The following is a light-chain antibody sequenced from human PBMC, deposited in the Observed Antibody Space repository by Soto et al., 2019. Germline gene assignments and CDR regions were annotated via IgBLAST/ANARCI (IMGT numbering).Light chain of an antibody. Sequence: DIQMTQSPSILSASVGDRVTISCRASQSISSWLAWYQQKPGKAPNPLIFDASTLETGVPSRFSGSEAETEFTLTISGLQPDDFATYYCQQYNSYPWTFGQGTRWIS. J-gene: IGKJ1*01. CDR2: DAS. CDR1: QSISSW. CDR3: QQYNSYPWT. V-gene: IGKV1-5*01.